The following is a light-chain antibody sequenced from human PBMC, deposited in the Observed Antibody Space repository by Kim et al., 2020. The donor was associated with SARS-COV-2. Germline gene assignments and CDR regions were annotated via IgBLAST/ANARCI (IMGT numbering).Light chain of an antibody. CDR2: KAS. V-gene: IGKV1-5*03. J-gene: IGKJ4*01. CDR3: QQYKSYSPLT. Sequence: DIQMTQSPSTLSASVGDKVTITCRASQSISNWLAWYQQKPGKGPKLLMYKASILKSGVPSRFSGSGSGTEFTLTISSLQPDDFGTYYCQQYKSYSPLTFGGGTKVEI. CDR1: QSISNW.